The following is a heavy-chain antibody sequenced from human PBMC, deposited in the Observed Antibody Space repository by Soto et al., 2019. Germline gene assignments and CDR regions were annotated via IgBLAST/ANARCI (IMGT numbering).Heavy chain of an antibody. D-gene: IGHD3-22*01. CDR3: ARGSYYYDSSGYHHY. V-gene: IGHV4-30-4*01. J-gene: IGHJ4*02. CDR1: GGSISSGDYY. Sequence: SETLSLTCTVSGGSISSGDYYWSWIRQPPGKGLEWIGYIYYSGSTYYNPSLKSRVTISVDTSKNQFSLKLSSVTAADTAVYYCARGSYYYDSSGYHHYWGQGTLVTVSS. CDR2: IYYSGST.